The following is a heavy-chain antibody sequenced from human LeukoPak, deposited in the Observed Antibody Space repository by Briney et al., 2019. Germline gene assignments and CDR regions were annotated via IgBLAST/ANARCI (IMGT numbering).Heavy chain of an antibody. J-gene: IGHJ3*02. CDR3: ARVYYYDSSGYYEVCAFDI. V-gene: IGHV4-59*01. CDR2: IYYSGST. D-gene: IGHD3-22*01. CDR1: GGSISSYY. Sequence: SETLSLTCTVSGGSISSYYWSWIRQPPGKGLEWIGYIYYSGSTNYNPSLKSRVTISVDTSKNQFSLKLSSVTAADTAVYYCARVYYYDSSGYYEVCAFDIWGQGTMVTVSS.